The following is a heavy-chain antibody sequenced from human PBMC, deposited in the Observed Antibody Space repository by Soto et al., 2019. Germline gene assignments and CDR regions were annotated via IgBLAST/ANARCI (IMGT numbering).Heavy chain of an antibody. Sequence: QVHLQESGPDLVRPSETLSLTCSFSGGSISSDNWWSWVRQTPGMGLEWIGEIYHSGNTNYNPSLKSRVSMSVDKSKHPFSLKVTSVTAADTALYYCARLSASSKLRGVVINWGQGTLVTVSS. V-gene: IGHV4-4*02. CDR3: ARLSASSKLRGVVIN. D-gene: IGHD3-10*01. J-gene: IGHJ4*02. CDR2: IYHSGNT. CDR1: GGSISSDNW.